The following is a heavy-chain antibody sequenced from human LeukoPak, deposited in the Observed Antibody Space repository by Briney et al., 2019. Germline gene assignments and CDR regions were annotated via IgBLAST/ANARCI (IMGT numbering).Heavy chain of an antibody. D-gene: IGHD3-10*01. Sequence: ASVKVSCKASGYTXTGYYMHGVRQAPGQGLEWMGWINPNSGGTNYAQKFQGRVTMTRDTSISTAYMELSRLRSDDTAVYYCARGGYYGSGSYPFVFDPWGQGTLVTVSS. V-gene: IGHV1-2*02. CDR3: ARGGYYGSGSYPFVFDP. CDR1: GYTXTGYY. CDR2: INPNSGGT. J-gene: IGHJ5*02.